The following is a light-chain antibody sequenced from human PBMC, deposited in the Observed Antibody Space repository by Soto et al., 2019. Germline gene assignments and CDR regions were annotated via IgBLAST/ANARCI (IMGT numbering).Light chain of an antibody. CDR1: SSDVGGYNY. CDR2: DVS. V-gene: IGLV2-14*03. CDR3: SAYTSSSTLSTYV. Sequence: QSALTQPASVSGSPGQSITISCTGTSSDVGGYNYVSWYQHHPGKAPNLMIYDVSNRPSGVSNRFSGSKSGNTASLIISGFQAEDEADYYCSAYTSSSTLSTYVFGTGTKVTV. J-gene: IGLJ1*01.